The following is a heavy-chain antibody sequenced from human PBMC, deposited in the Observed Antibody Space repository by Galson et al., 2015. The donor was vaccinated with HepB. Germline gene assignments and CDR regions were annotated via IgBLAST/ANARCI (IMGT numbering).Heavy chain of an antibody. CDR1: GFTFTSSA. V-gene: IGHV1-58*02. D-gene: IGHD3-10*01. CDR2: IVVGSGNT. CDR3: AAAHRGWVGYYGMDV. J-gene: IGHJ6*02. Sequence: SVKVSCKASGFTFTSSAMQWVRQARGQRLEWIGWIVVGSGNTNYAQKFQERVTITRDMSTSTAYMELSSLRSEDTAVYYCAAAHRGWVGYYGMDVWGQGTTVTVSS.